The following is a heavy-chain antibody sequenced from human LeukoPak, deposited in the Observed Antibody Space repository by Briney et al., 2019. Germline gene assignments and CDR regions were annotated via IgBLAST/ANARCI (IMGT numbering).Heavy chain of an antibody. CDR3: AKDRRRFFTMVRGVPAGWFDP. J-gene: IGHJ5*02. Sequence: AGGSLRLSCVASGFTFSSYGMHWVRQAPGKGLEWVAFIRYDGSNKYYADSVKGRFTISRDNSKNTLYLQMNSLRAEDTAVYYCAKDRRRFFTMVRGVPAGWFDPWGQGTLVTVSS. CDR2: IRYDGSNK. D-gene: IGHD3-10*01. V-gene: IGHV3-30*02. CDR1: GFTFSSYG.